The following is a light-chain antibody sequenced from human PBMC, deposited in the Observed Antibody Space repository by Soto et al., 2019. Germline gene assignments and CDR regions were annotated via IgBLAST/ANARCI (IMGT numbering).Light chain of an antibody. V-gene: IGLV1-44*01. CDR3: AAWDDSLDGPT. CDR1: TSNIGTYT. J-gene: IGLJ2*01. Sequence: QSVLSQPPSTSGTPGQRVTISCSGGTSNIGTYTVSWYQQFPETAPRLLIYGSDRRPSGVPDRFSGSKSGTSASLSIRGLHSEDEAHYYCAAWDDSLDGPTFGGGTKLTV. CDR2: GSD.